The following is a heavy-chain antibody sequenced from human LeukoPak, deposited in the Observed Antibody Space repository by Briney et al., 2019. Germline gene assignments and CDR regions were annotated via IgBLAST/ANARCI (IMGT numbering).Heavy chain of an antibody. V-gene: IGHV3-23*01. CDR2: ISGSGGST. CDR1: GFTFSDYY. J-gene: IGHJ4*02. D-gene: IGHD1-26*01. CDR3: ARDPSYSENLDY. Sequence: GGSLRLSCAASGFTFSDYYMSWIRQAPGKGLEWASAISGSGGSTYYADSVKGRFTISRDNSKNTLYLQMDSLRAEDTAVYYCARDPSYSENLDYWGQGTLVTVSS.